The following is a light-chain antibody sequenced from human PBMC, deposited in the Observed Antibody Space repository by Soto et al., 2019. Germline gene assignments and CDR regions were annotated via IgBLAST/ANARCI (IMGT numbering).Light chain of an antibody. V-gene: IGKV3-15*01. Sequence: EMVLTQSPGPLSLSPGERATLSFRASQSASSSYLAWYQQKPGQSPRLLIYGASTRATGIPARFSGSGSGTQFTLTISSLQSEDFAVYYCQQYDDWPPAWTFGQGTKVDIK. CDR3: QQYDDWPPAWT. CDR2: GAS. CDR1: QSASSSY. J-gene: IGKJ1*01.